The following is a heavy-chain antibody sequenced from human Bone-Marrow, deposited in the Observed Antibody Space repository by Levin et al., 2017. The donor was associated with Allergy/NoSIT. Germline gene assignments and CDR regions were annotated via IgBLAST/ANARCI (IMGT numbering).Heavy chain of an antibody. CDR3: ARMPPYDFWNNYYMDV. J-gene: IGHJ6*03. Sequence: GESLKISCAASGFSFSSYAMSWVRQAPGKGLEWVSGISGNGGNTYYADSVKGRFTVSRDHSKSTLFLQMNSLRAEDTAVYYCARMPPYDFWNNYYMDVWGKGTTVTVSS. V-gene: IGHV3-23*01. D-gene: IGHD3/OR15-3a*01. CDR2: ISGNGGNT. CDR1: GFSFSSYA.